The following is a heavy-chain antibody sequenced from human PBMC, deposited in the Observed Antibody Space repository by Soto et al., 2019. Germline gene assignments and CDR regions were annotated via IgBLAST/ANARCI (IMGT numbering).Heavy chain of an antibody. CDR3: AHSRCGGDCLRSYSSHYYFGMDV. D-gene: IGHD2-21*02. J-gene: IGHJ6*02. CDR2: IYWDDDK. V-gene: IGHV2-5*02. Sequence: QIALKESGPTLVKPTQTLTLTCTFSGFSLSTGGVGVGWIRQPPGKALEWLALIYWDDDKRYSPSLKSRLTVTKDTPKNQVVLTMTNMDPVDTATYYCAHSRCGGDCLRSYSSHYYFGMDVWGQGTTVTVSS. CDR1: GFSLSTGGVG.